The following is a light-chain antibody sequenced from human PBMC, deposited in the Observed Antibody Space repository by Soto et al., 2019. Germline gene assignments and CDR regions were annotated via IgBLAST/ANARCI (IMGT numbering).Light chain of an antibody. V-gene: IGLV2-23*01. CDR2: EGS. CDR3: SSYVGSSTLL. J-gene: IGLJ2*01. CDR1: SSDVGNYNL. Sequence: QSALTQPASVSGSPGQSITISCTGTSSDVGNYNLVSWYQQHPGKAPKLMIYEGSKRPSGVSNRCSGSTSGNTASLTISGLQAEDEADYYCSSYVGSSTLLFGGGTKPTVL.